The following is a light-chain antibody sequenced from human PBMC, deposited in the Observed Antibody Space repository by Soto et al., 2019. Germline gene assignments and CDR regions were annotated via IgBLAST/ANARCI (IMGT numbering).Light chain of an antibody. CDR2: GAS. J-gene: IGKJ1*01. CDR1: QSVSSN. CDR3: QQYNNWPRT. Sequence: EIVMTQSPATLSVSPGERATLSCRASQSVSSNLAWYQQKPGQAPRLLIYGASTRATGIPARFSASGSGTEFTLTISSLQSEDVAVYYCQQYNNWPRTFGQGTKVEIK. V-gene: IGKV3-15*01.